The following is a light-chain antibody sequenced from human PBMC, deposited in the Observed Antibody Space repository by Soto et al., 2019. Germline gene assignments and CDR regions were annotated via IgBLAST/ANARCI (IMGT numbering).Light chain of an antibody. CDR1: QSISSW. J-gene: IGKJ5*01. V-gene: IGKV1-5*03. Sequence: DIQMTQSPSTLSASVGDRVTITCRASQSISSWLAWYQQKPGKAPKLLIYKSSSLESGFPSRFSDSVYGTEFTLTISSLQPDEIATYYCQKYNSYPITLGHGTRPEIK. CDR3: QKYNSYPIT. CDR2: KSS.